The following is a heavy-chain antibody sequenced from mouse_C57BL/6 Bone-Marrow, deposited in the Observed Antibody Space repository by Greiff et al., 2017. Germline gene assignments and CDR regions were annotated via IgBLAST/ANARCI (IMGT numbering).Heavy chain of an antibody. J-gene: IGHJ3*01. Sequence: VHVKQSGPELVKPGASVKIPCKASGYTFTDYNMDWVKQSHGKSLEWIGDINPNNGGTIYNQKFKGKATLTVDKSSSTAYMELRSLTSEDTAVYYCASLRGRFAYWGQGTLVTVSA. CDR3: ASLRGRFAY. V-gene: IGHV1-18*01. D-gene: IGHD1-1*01. CDR2: INPNNGGT. CDR1: GYTFTDYN.